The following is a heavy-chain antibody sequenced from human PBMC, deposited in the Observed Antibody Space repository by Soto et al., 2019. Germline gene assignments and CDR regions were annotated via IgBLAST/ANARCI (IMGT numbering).Heavy chain of an antibody. Sequence: QVQLVQSGAEVKKPGASVKVSCKASGYTFTSYGISWVRQAPGQGLEWMGWISAYNGNTNYAQKLQGRVTMTTDTTTSKAYMELRSQRSDGTAVDYCARASGWERRIYYDGMDVWGQGTTVTVSS. CDR3: ARASGWERRIYYDGMDV. D-gene: IGHD6-19*01. CDR1: GYTFTSYG. CDR2: ISAYNGNT. J-gene: IGHJ6*02. V-gene: IGHV1-18*01.